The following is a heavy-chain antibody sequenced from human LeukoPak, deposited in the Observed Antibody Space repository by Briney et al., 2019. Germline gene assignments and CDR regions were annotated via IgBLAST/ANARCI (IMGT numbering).Heavy chain of an antibody. CDR2: IRYDGSNK. J-gene: IGHJ4*02. Sequence: GGSLRLSCAASGSTFSSYGMHWVRQAPGKGLEWVAFIRYDGSNKYYADSVKGRFTISRDNSKNTLYLQMNSLRAEDTAVYYCARKSWGSYRYNFDYWGQGTLVTVSS. V-gene: IGHV3-30*02. CDR3: ARKSWGSYRYNFDY. D-gene: IGHD3-16*02. CDR1: GSTFSSYG.